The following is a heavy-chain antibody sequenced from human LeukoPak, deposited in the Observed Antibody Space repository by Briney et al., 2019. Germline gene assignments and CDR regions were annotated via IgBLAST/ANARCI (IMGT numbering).Heavy chain of an antibody. CDR1: GFTFSSYA. CDR3: ANAYSNSLYYYYYGMDV. Sequence: SGGSLRLSCAASGFTFSSYAMSWVRQAPGKGLEWVSSISISSSYIYYADSVKGRFTTSRDNPKNSLYLQMNSLRAEDTAVYYCANAYSNSLYYYYYGMDVWGQGTTVTASS. J-gene: IGHJ6*02. D-gene: IGHD4-4*01. CDR2: ISISSSYI. V-gene: IGHV3-21*01.